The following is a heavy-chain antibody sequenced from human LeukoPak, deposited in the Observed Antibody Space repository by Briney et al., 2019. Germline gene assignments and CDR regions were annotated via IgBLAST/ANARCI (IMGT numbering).Heavy chain of an antibody. Sequence: ASVKVSCKASGYTFTSYDINWVRQATGQGLEWMGWMNPNSGNTGYAQKFQGRVTMTRNTSISTAYMELSSLRSEDTAVYYCASHYDSSGYWALWGQGTLVTVSS. V-gene: IGHV1-8*01. CDR3: ASHYDSSGYWAL. CDR2: MNPNSGNT. D-gene: IGHD3-22*01. CDR1: GYTFTSYD. J-gene: IGHJ4*02.